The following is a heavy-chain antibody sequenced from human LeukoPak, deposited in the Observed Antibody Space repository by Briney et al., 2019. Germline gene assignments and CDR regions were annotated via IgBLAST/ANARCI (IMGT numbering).Heavy chain of an antibody. CDR1: GGSISSGDYY. CDR3: ARPYYYDSRIDP. V-gene: IGHV4-30-4*01. Sequence: SETLSLTRTVSGGSISSGDYYWSWIRQPPGKGLEWIAYMYYSGSTYYNPSLKSRVTMSADTSKCQLSLKLSSVTAADTAVYYCARPYYYDSRIDPWGQGSLVTVSS. D-gene: IGHD3-22*01. J-gene: IGHJ5*02. CDR2: MYYSGST.